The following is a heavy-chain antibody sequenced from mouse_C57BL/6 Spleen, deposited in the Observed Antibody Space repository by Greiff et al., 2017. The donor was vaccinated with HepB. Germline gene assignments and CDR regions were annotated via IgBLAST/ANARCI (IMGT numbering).Heavy chain of an antibody. CDR3: AMCYYYGTSYYFDY. V-gene: IGHV1-20*01. CDR2: INPYNGDT. D-gene: IGHD1-1*01. CDR1: GYSFTGYF. J-gene: IGHJ2*01. Sequence: VQLKESGPELVKPGDSVKISCKASGYSFTGYFMNWVMQSHGKSLEWIGRINPYNGDTFYNQKFKGKATLTVDKSSSTAHMELRSLTSEDSAVYDCAMCYYYGTSYYFDYWGQGTTLTVSS.